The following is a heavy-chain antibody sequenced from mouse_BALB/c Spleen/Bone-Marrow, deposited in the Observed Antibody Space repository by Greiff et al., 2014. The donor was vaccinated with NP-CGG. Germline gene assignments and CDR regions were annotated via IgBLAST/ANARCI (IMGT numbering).Heavy chain of an antibody. CDR2: ISYSGST. D-gene: IGHD1-2*01. CDR3: ARDYGYPAWFAY. CDR1: GDSITSGY. V-gene: IGHV3-8*02. Sequence: EVQLQQSGANLVKPSQTLSLTCSATGDSITSGYWNWIRKFPGNKLEYMGNISYSGSTYYYPSLKSRISITRDTSKNQYYLQMNSVTTEDTATYYCARDYGYPAWFAYWGQGTLVTVSA. J-gene: IGHJ3*01.